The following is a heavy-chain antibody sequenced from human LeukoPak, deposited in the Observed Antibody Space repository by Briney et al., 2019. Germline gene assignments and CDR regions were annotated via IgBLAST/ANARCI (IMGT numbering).Heavy chain of an antibody. Sequence: SETLSLTCSVSGGSISSGGYYWSWIRQHPGKGLEWIGYIYYSGSTYYNPSLKSRVTISVDTSKNQFSLKLSSVTAADTAVYYCAGVGNGGYGGFDYWGQGTLVTVSS. CDR1: GGSISSGGYY. V-gene: IGHV4-31*03. CDR3: AGVGNGGYGGFDY. CDR2: IYYSGST. D-gene: IGHD5-12*01. J-gene: IGHJ4*02.